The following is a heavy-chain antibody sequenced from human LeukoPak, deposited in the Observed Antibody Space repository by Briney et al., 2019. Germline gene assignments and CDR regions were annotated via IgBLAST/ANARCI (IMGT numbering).Heavy chain of an antibody. J-gene: IGHJ3*02. CDR1: GGSISSGGYS. CDR3: ARGPYSGSYLFAFDI. CDR2: INHSGST. V-gene: IGHV4-30-2*01. Sequence: SETLSLTCAVSGGSISSGGYSWSWIRQPPGKGLEWIGEINHSGSTNYNPSLKSRVTISVDTSKNQFSLKLRSVTAADTAVYYCARGPYSGSYLFAFDIWGQGTMVTVSS. D-gene: IGHD1-26*01.